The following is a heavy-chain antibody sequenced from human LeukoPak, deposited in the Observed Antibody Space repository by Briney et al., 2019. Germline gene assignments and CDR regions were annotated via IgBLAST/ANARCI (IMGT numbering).Heavy chain of an antibody. CDR2: MNPNSGNT. CDR3: AREVVVPAAPSGHYYYGMDV. Sequence: ASVKVSCKASGYTFTSYDINWVRQATGQGLEWMGWMNPNSGNTGYAQKFQGRVTMTRNTSISTAYMELSSLRSEDTAVYYCAREVVVPAAPSGHYYYGMDVWGQGTTVTVSS. CDR1: GYTFTSYD. V-gene: IGHV1-8*01. J-gene: IGHJ6*02. D-gene: IGHD2-2*01.